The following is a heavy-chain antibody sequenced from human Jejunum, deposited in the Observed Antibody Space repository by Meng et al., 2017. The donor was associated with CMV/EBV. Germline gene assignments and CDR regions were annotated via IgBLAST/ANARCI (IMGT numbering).Heavy chain of an antibody. Sequence: VSGASVSSYSYYWSWVRQPPGRGLEWIGYRQHNGNTNYSPSLKSRATISLDTSKNQFSLRLSSVTAADTAKYYCASLRGSWIIHYWGQGALVTVSS. J-gene: IGHJ4*02. V-gene: IGHV4-61*01. CDR1: GASVSSYSYY. CDR2: RQHNGNT. CDR3: ASLRGSWIIHY. D-gene: IGHD2-2*03.